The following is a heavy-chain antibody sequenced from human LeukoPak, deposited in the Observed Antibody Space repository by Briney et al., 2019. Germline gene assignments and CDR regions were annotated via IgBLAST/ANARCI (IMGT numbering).Heavy chain of an antibody. CDR1: GYSFTTHW. CDR3: ARHGSYYDSSGYSHFDI. D-gene: IGHD3-22*01. CDR2: IYPGDSDT. V-gene: IGHV5-51*01. J-gene: IGHJ3*02. Sequence: GESLKISCQVSGYSFTTHWIGWVRQMPGKGLEWMGIIYPGDSDTRYSPSFQGQVTISADKSISTAYLQWSSLKASDTAMYYCARHGSYYDSSGYSHFDIWGQGTMVTVSS.